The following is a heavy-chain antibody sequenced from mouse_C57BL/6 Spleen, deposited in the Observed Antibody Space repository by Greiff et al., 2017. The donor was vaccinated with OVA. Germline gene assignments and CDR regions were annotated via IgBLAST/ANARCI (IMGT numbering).Heavy chain of an antibody. D-gene: IGHD1-1*01. CDR1: GYSITSDY. V-gene: IGHV3-8*01. CDR2: ISYSGST. J-gene: IGHJ1*03. Sequence: DVQLQESGPGLAKPSQTLSLTCSVTGYSITSDYWNWIRKFPGNKLEYMGYISYSGSTYYNPSPKSRISITRDTSKNQYYLQLNSVTTEDTATYYCARRAHYYGSSYGYFDVWGTGTTVTVSS. CDR3: ARRAHYYGSSYGYFDV.